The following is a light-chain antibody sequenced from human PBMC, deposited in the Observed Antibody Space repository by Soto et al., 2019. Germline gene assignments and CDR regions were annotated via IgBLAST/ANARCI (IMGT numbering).Light chain of an antibody. CDR3: CSYAGSYPYV. J-gene: IGLJ1*01. V-gene: IGLV2-11*01. CDR2: DVS. CDR1: SSDVGGYNY. Sequence: QSVLTQPRSVSGSPGQSVTISCTGTSSDVGGYNYVSWYQQHPGKAPKLMIYDVSTRPSGVPDRFSGSKSGNTASLTISGLHAEDEADYYSCSYAGSYPYVFGTGTKLTVL.